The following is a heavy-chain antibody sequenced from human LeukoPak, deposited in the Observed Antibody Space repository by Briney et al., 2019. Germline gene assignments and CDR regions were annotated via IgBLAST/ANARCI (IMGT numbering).Heavy chain of an antibody. V-gene: IGHV3-13*01. CDR2: IGTAGDT. CDR1: GFTFSSYD. D-gene: IGHD4-17*01. J-gene: IGHJ4*02. CDR3: ARARSTVLIDY. Sequence: PGGSLRLSCAASGFTFSSYDMHWVRQATGKGLEWVSAIGTAGDTYYPGSVKGRFTISRENAKNSLYLQMNSLRAGDTAVYYCARARSTVLIDYWGQGTLVTVSS.